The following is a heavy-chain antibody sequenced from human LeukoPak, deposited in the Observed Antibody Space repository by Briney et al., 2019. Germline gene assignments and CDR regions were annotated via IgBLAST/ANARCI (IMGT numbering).Heavy chain of an antibody. CDR1: GGSISGYY. V-gene: IGHV4-4*07. CDR2: IHSSGSA. D-gene: IGHD4-23*01. CDR3: ARVPDDYGGGY. J-gene: IGHJ4*02. Sequence: SGTLSLTCTVSGGSISGYYWTWIRQPAGKGLEWIGRIHSSGSANYNPSLNRRINMSIDTSKNRFSLKLTSVTAADTAVYYCARVPDDYGGGYWGQGTLVTVSS.